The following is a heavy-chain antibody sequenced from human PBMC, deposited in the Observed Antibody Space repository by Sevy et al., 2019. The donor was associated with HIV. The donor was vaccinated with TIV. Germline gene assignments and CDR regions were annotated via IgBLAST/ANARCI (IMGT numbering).Heavy chain of an antibody. D-gene: IGHD4-17*01. J-gene: IGHJ4*02. Sequence: GGSLRLSCAASGFTFSTYGMHWVRQAPGKGLEWLAVIWFDGSNEYYADSVKGGFTISRDIAKNTLHLQMNSLRAEDTAVYYCARDLEFYDYGDYGPAFNPDYWGRGTLVTVSS. CDR1: GFTFSTYG. V-gene: IGHV3-33*01. CDR2: IWFDGSNE. CDR3: ARDLEFYDYGDYGPAFNPDY.